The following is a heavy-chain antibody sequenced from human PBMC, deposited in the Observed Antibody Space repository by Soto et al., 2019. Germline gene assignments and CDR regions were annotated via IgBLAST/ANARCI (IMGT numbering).Heavy chain of an antibody. V-gene: IGHV1-69*04. CDR2: IIPILGIA. CDR3: AIDPFFTVTTYYYYYYGMDV. D-gene: IGHD4-4*01. CDR1: GGTFSSYA. Sequence: ASVKVSCKASGGTFSSYAISWVRQAPGQGLEWMGRIIPILGIANYAQKFQGRVTITADKSTSTAYMELSSLRSEDTAVYYCAIDPFFTVTTYYYYYYGMDVWGQGTTVTVSS. J-gene: IGHJ6*02.